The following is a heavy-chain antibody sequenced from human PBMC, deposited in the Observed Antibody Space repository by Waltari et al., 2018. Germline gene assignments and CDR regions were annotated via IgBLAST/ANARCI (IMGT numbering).Heavy chain of an antibody. D-gene: IGHD6-13*01. Sequence: QVQLQESGPGLVKPSETLSLTCTFPGYSLSSGSYWGWIRQPPGKGLEWIGSIYHSGSTYYNPSLKSRVTISVDTSKNQFSLKLSSVTAADTAVYYCARVVIAAAGTGPDYWGQGTLVTVSS. J-gene: IGHJ4*02. V-gene: IGHV4-38-2*02. CDR3: ARVVIAAAGTGPDY. CDR1: GYSLSSGSY. CDR2: IYHSGST.